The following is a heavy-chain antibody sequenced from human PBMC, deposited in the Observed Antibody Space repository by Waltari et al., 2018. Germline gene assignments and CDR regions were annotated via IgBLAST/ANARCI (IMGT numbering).Heavy chain of an antibody. D-gene: IGHD5-18*01. CDR3: AKDQIPGYSYGPGLGY. CDR1: GFTFSSYG. V-gene: IGHV3-30*18. Sequence: QVQLVESGGGVVQPGRSLRLSCAASGFTFSSYGMHWVRQAPGKGREWVAVIWYYGSNKYYAVSVKVRFTISRDNSKNTLYLQMNSLRAEDTAMYYCAKDQIPGYSYGPGLGYWGQGTLVTVSS. J-gene: IGHJ4*02. CDR2: IWYYGSNK.